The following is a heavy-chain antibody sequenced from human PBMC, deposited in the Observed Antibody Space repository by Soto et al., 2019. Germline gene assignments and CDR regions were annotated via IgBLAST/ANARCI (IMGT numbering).Heavy chain of an antibody. D-gene: IGHD3-3*01. V-gene: IGHV1-69*01. J-gene: IGHJ6*02. Sequence: QVQLVQSGAEVKKPGTSVKVSCRASGGTLSNYAISWLRQAPGQRLEWVGDTIPVSGTAYYAQRLQGRVTIIADESTNTAHMELSSLRSEDTAVYFCARRPHRVTILGRGPAGMDVWGQGTTVTVSS. CDR3: ARRPHRVTILGRGPAGMDV. CDR2: TIPVSGTA. CDR1: GGTLSNYA.